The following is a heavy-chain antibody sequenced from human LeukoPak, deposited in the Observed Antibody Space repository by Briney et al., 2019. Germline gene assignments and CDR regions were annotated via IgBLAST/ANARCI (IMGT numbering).Heavy chain of an antibody. CDR3: ARVRVKDIVVVPAAIPVYYFDY. Sequence: ASVKVSCKASGYTFTGYYMHWVRQAPGQGLEWMGWINPNSGGTNYAQKFQGRVTMTRDTSISTAYMELSRLRSDDTAVYHCARVRVKDIVVVPAAIPVYYFDYWGQGTLVTVSS. CDR2: INPNSGGT. CDR1: GYTFTGYY. J-gene: IGHJ4*02. V-gene: IGHV1-2*02. D-gene: IGHD2-2*02.